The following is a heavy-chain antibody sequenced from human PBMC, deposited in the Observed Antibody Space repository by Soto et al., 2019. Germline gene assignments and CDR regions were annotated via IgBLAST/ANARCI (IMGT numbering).Heavy chain of an antibody. D-gene: IGHD3-10*01. CDR3: ARDWEFGF. V-gene: IGHV1-46*01. CDR1: GYTFSSYY. J-gene: IGHJ4*02. CDR2: INPSGDST. Sequence: ASVKVSCKASGYTFSSYYMHWVRQAPGQGLEWMGVINPSGDSTTYAQKFQGRVTMTKDTSTSTLYMELSSLRSEDTAVYFCARDWEFGFWGQGTLVTVSP.